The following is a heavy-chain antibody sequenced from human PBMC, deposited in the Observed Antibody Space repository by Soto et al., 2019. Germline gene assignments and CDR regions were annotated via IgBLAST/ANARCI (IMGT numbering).Heavy chain of an antibody. CDR1: GGSISSSSYY. CDR2: ILYSGST. Sequence: SETLSLTCTASGGSISSSSYYWGWIRQPPGKGLEWIGNILYSGSTYYNPSLKSRVTMSVDTAKNQFSLQLNSVTPEDTAVYYCVRDCSSSADFDCWGQGTLVTVSS. J-gene: IGHJ4*02. D-gene: IGHD2-2*01. CDR3: VRDCSSSADFDC. V-gene: IGHV4-39*02.